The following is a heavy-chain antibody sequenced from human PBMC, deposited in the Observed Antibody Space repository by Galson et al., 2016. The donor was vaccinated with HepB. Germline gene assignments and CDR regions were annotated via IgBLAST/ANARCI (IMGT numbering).Heavy chain of an antibody. J-gene: IGHJ4*02. CDR1: GFTFSNAW. V-gene: IGHV3-23*01. CDR2: ISGSRGNT. Sequence: SLRLSCAGSGFTFSNAWMSWVRQAPGKGLEWVSSISGSRGNTYYADFVKGRFTISRDNSKNTVYLQMSSLRVDDTAVYYCAKVGWREYDGYWGRGTLVTVSS. CDR3: AKVGWREYDGY. D-gene: IGHD3-10*01.